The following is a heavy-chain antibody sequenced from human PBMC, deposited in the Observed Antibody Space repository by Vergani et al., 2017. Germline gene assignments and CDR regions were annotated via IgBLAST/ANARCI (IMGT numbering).Heavy chain of an antibody. CDR3: ARGINHFESNDYYGDAFDI. CDR1: GDSIISRSYY. D-gene: IGHD3-22*01. CDR2: IYNSGNG. J-gene: IGHJ3*02. V-gene: IGHV4-39*07. Sequence: QMQLQESGPGLVKASETLSLTCTVSGDSIISRSYYWGWIRQPPGKGLEWIGSIYNSGNGDSSSSLKSRVTISADTSKNQFSLRLTSVTAADTAVYYCARGINHFESNDYYGDAFDIWGQGTLVSVSS.